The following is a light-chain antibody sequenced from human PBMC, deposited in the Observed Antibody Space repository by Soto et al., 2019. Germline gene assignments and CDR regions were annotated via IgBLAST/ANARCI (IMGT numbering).Light chain of an antibody. V-gene: IGKV3-20*01. CDR1: QNVGNN. CDR2: GAS. CDR3: QQYGGSLIT. Sequence: EIVMTQTPATRSVSPGDRATLSCRASQNVGNNVVWYQQKPGQAPRLLIYGASSRATGIPVRFSGSGSGTDFTLTISRLEPEDSAVYYCQQYGGSLITFGQGTRLEI. J-gene: IGKJ5*01.